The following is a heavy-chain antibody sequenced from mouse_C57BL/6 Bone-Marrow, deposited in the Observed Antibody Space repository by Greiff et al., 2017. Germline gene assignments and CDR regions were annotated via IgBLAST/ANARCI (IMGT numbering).Heavy chain of an antibody. J-gene: IGHJ3*01. Sequence: VQGVESGPGLVQPSQSLSITCTVSGFSLTSYGVHWVRQSPGKGLEWLGVIWRGGSTDYNAAFMSRLSITKDNSKSQVFFKMNSLQADDTAIYXCAKNCDGYHEGSWFAYWGQGTLVTVSA. V-gene: IGHV2-5*01. CDR1: GFSLTSYG. D-gene: IGHD2-3*01. CDR3: AKNCDGYHEGSWFAY. CDR2: IWRGGST.